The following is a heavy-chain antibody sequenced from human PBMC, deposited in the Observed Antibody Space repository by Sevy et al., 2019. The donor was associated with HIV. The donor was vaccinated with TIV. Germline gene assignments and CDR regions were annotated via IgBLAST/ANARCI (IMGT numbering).Heavy chain of an antibody. V-gene: IGHV3-23*01. CDR2: ISGHGGST. Sequence: GGSLRLSCADSGVTFSSYAMSWVRQAPGKGLERVSTISGHGGSTYYAGAVKGRFTISRDNSKKMVYLQMNSLRAEDTTVYYCAKYSGISAQIVVALRYWGQGTQVDVSS. D-gene: IGHD3-22*01. CDR1: GVTFSSYA. J-gene: IGHJ4*02. CDR3: AKYSGISAQIVVALRY.